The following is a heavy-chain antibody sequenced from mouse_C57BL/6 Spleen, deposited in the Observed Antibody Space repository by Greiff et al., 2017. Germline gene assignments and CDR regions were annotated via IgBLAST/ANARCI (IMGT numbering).Heavy chain of an antibody. Sequence: QVQLQQPGAELVKPGASVKLSCKASGYTFTSYWMHWVKQRPGQGLEWIGMIHPNSGSTNYNEKFKSKATLTVDKSSSTAYMQLSSLTSEDSAVXYCARSYWDVGYFDYWGQGTTLTVSS. V-gene: IGHV1-64*01. CDR3: ARSYWDVGYFDY. J-gene: IGHJ2*01. CDR1: GYTFTSYW. D-gene: IGHD4-1*01. CDR2: IHPNSGST.